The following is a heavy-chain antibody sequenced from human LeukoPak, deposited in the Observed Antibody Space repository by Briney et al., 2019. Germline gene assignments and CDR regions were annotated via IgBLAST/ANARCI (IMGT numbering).Heavy chain of an antibody. CDR1: GYSISSGYY. D-gene: IGHD3-10*02. Sequence: PSETLSLTCAVSGYSISSGYYWAWIRPFPGKGLEWIGSIFHSGSTYDNPSLKSRVSTSVGASKNHFSLTLTSVTAADTAVYHCARHMTTDMLDAFDIWGQGTMVIISS. CDR2: IFHSGST. V-gene: IGHV4-38-2*01. CDR3: ARHMTTDMLDAFDI. J-gene: IGHJ3*02.